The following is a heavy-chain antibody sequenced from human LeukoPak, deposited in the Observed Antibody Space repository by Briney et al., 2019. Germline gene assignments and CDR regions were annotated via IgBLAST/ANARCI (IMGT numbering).Heavy chain of an antibody. D-gene: IGHD3-3*01. J-gene: IGHJ4*01. CDR3: ARGPQYYDFWSGYLGPMATSGFDY. V-gene: IGHV3-30-3*01. CDR1: GFTFSSYA. Sequence: GGSLRLSCAASGFTFSSYAMHWIRQAPGKGLEWVAVISYDGSNKYYADSVKGRFTISRDNSKNTLYLQMNSLRAEDTAVYYCARGPQYYDFWSGYLGPMATSGFDYXXXXTXXTVSS. CDR2: ISYDGSNK.